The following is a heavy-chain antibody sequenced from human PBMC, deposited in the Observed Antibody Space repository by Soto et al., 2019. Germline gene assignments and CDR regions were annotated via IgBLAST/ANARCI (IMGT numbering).Heavy chain of an antibody. CDR3: ARGHGDSWKQLWFYAFDI. CDR2: IYYSGST. CDR1: GGSISSSY. D-gene: IGHD5-18*01. Sequence: PSETLSLTTSISGGSISSSYCGWIRQPPGKGLEWIGYIYYSGSTNYTPSLKSRVTISVDTSKNQFFLKLNSVTAADTAVYYCARGHGDSWKQLWFYAFDIWGQGTMVTVSS. V-gene: IGHV4-59*01. J-gene: IGHJ3*02.